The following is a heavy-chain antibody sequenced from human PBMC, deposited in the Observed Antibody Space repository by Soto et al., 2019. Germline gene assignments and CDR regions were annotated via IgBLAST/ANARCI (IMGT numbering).Heavy chain of an antibody. CDR1: GGSISGYY. CDR2: IYYSGST. V-gene: IGHV4-59*08. Sequence: SETLSLTCTVSGGSISGYYWSWIRQPPGKGLEWIGYIYYSGSTNYNPSLKSRVTISVDTSKNQFSLKLSSVTAADTAVYYCARHGGWYVDAFDIWGQGTIVTVSS. D-gene: IGHD6-19*01. J-gene: IGHJ3*02. CDR3: ARHGGWYVDAFDI.